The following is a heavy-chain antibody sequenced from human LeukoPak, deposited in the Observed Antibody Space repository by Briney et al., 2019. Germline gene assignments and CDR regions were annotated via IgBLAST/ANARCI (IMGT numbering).Heavy chain of an antibody. CDR1: GGSISGSY. CDR3: TRGIESYGDYGY. J-gene: IGHJ4*02. Sequence: SETLSLTCTVSGGSISGSYWSWIRQPPGEGLEWSAYMYNSGSTNYHPSLKSRVTISIDTSKNQFSLKLSSLTAADTAIYYCTRGIESYGDYGYWGQGILVTVSS. CDR2: MYNSGST. D-gene: IGHD4-17*01. V-gene: IGHV4-59*01.